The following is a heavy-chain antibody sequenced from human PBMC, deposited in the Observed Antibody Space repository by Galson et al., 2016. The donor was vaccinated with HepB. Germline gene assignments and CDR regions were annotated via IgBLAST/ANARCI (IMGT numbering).Heavy chain of an antibody. Sequence: SLRLSCAASGFTFSFYGMHWVRQAPGKGLAWVAVVWYDGINKYYADSVKGRFTISRDSSNNTLYLQMDSLKTDDTALYYCAKEKGDGSYLGYWGQGTLVTVSS. CDR2: VWYDGINK. V-gene: IGHV3-33*03. J-gene: IGHJ4*02. CDR3: AKEKGDGSYLGY. CDR1: GFTFSFYG. D-gene: IGHD1-26*01.